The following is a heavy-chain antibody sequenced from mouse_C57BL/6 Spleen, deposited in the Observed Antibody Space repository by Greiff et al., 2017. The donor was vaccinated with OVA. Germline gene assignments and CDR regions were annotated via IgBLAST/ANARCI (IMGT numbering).Heavy chain of an antibody. CDR1: GYAFSSSW. V-gene: IGHV1-82*01. J-gene: IGHJ2*01. CDR2: IYPGDGDT. CDR3: ARGVTTVVAPHDY. Sequence: VQLQESGPELVKPGASVKISCKASGYAFSSSWMNWVQQRPGTGLAWIGRIYPGDGDTNYNGKFKGKATLTAYKSSSTDYMQLSGLTSVDSAVYFCARGVTTVVAPHDYWGQGTTLTVSS. D-gene: IGHD1-1*01.